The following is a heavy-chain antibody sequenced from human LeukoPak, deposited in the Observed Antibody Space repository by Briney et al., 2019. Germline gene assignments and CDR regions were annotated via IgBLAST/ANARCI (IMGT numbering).Heavy chain of an antibody. V-gene: IGHV3-30-3*01. J-gene: IGHJ4*02. CDR2: ISYDGSNK. CDR1: GFTFSSYA. D-gene: IGHD1-26*01. CDR3: ARGGRWELRGGDVPDY. Sequence: PGGSLRLSCAASGFTFSSYAMHWVRQAPGKGLEWVAVISYDGSNKYYADSVKGRFTISRDNSKNTLYLQMNSLRAEDTAVYYCARGGRWELRGGDVPDYWGQGTLVTVSS.